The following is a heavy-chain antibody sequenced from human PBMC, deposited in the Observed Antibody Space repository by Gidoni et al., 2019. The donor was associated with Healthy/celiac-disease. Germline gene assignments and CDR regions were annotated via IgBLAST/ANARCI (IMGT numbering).Heavy chain of an antibody. CDR2: IKSKTDGGTT. J-gene: IGHJ6*02. CDR1: GFPFSNAW. CDR3: TGSSGYLYYYYGMDV. V-gene: IGHV3-15*07. D-gene: IGHD3-22*01. Sequence: EVQLVESGGGLVKPGGSLRLSCAASGFPFSNAWMNWVRQAPGKGLEWVGRIKSKTDGGTTDYAAPVKGRFTISRDDSKNTLYLQMNSLKTEDTAVYYCTGSSGYLYYYYGMDVWGQGTTVTVSS.